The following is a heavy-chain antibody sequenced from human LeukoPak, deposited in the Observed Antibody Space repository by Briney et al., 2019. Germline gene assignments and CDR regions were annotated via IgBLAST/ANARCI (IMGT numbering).Heavy chain of an antibody. V-gene: IGHV3-30*04. CDR1: GFTFSSYA. D-gene: IGHD6-13*01. CDR3: ARAAAGPTYYYYYMDV. Sequence: GESLKISCAASGFTFSSYAMHWVRQAPGKGLEWVAVISYDGSNKYYADSVKGRFTISRDNSKNTLYLQMNSLRAEDTAVYYCARAAAGPTYYYYYMDVWGKGTTVTVSS. J-gene: IGHJ6*03. CDR2: ISYDGSNK.